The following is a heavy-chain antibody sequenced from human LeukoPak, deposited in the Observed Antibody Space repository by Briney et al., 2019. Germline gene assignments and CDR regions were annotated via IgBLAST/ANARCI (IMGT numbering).Heavy chain of an antibody. D-gene: IGHD6-19*01. J-gene: IGHJ4*02. CDR3: ARGSSGNHDY. V-gene: IGHV1-8*03. Sequence: ASVKVSCKAYGYTFTSYDINWVRQATGQGLEWMGWMNPNSGNTGYAQKFQGRVTITGNTSISTAYMELSSLRSEDTAVYYCARGSSGNHDYWGQGTLVTVSS. CDR1: GYTFTSYD. CDR2: MNPNSGNT.